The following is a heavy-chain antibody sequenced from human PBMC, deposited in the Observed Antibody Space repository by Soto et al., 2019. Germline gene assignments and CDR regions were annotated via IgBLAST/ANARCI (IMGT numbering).Heavy chain of an antibody. CDR1: GFTFSSYA. CDR3: ARESPMTPFDY. CDR2: ISYDGSNK. J-gene: IGHJ4*02. D-gene: IGHD3-22*01. V-gene: IGHV3-30-3*01. Sequence: PGGSLRLSCAASGFTFSSYAMHWVRQAPGKGLEWVAVISYDGSNKCYADSVKGRFTISRDNSKNTLYLQMNSLRAEDTAVYYCARESPMTPFDYWGQGTLVTVSS.